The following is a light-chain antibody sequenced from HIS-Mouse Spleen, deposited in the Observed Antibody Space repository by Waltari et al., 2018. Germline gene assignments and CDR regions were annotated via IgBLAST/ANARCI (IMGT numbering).Light chain of an antibody. CDR1: AVQKKY. J-gene: IGLJ2*01. Sequence: SYELTQPPSVSVSTGRTARITCSGHAVQKKYAYWYQQKSGQAPVLVIYEDSKRPSGIPERFSGSSSGTMATLTISGAQVEDEADYYCYSTDSSGNHRVFGGGTKLTVL. V-gene: IGLV3-10*01. CDR3: YSTDSSGNHRV. CDR2: EDS.